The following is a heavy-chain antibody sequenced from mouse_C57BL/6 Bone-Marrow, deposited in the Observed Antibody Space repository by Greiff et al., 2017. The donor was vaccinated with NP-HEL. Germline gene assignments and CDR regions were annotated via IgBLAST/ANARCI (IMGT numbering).Heavy chain of an antibody. Sequence: QVTLKESGPGILQSSQTLSLTCSFSGFSLSTSGMGVSWIRQPSGKGLEWLAHIYWDDDKRYNPSLKSRLTISKDTSRNQVFLKITSVDTADTATYYCARRNYYGSREVYAMDYWGQGTSVTVSS. CDR1: GFSLSTSGMG. J-gene: IGHJ4*01. CDR2: IYWDDDK. D-gene: IGHD1-1*01. V-gene: IGHV8-12*01. CDR3: ARRNYYGSREVYAMDY.